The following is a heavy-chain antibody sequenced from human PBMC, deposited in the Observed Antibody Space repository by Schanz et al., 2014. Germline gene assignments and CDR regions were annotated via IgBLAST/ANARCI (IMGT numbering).Heavy chain of an antibody. CDR2: IYTSGST. V-gene: IGHV4-4*07. Sequence: QVQLQESGPGLVKSSETLSLTCTVSGGSISSFYWGWIRPPAGKGLEWIGRIYTSGSTNYNPSLKSRVTMSLDTSKNQFSLKLSSVTAADTAVYYCARDRGYDFSFDPWGQGTLVTVSS. CDR1: GGSISSFY. CDR3: ARDRGYDFSFDP. J-gene: IGHJ5*02. D-gene: IGHD3-3*01.